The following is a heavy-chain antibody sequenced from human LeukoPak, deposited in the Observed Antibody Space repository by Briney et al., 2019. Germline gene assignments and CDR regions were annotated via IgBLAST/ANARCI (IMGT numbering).Heavy chain of an antibody. Sequence: GGSLRLSCAASGFTFSSYGMHWVRQAPGKGLEGVAVISYDGSNKYYADSVKGRFTISRDNSKNTLYLQVNSLRAEDTPVYYCAKDQGGYCTNGVCFTLDYWGQGPLVTVSS. V-gene: IGHV3-30*18. D-gene: IGHD2-8*01. CDR3: AKDQGGYCTNGVCFTLDY. CDR2: ISYDGSNK. CDR1: GFTFSSYG. J-gene: IGHJ4*02.